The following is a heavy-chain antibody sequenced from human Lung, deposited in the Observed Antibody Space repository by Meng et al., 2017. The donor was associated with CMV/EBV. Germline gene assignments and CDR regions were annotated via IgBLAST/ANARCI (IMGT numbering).Heavy chain of an antibody. J-gene: IGHJ6*02. V-gene: IGHV3-49*04. Sequence: GESLKILRGTSGFPFRDYAMSWVRQAPGKGLEWVGFIRSKTHGGTTEYAASVKGRFTISRDDSKSIAYLQMNSLKTEDTALYYCTRDEFVSRVLAYNYYGMAVWGQGXTVTVSS. CDR1: GFPFRDYA. CDR2: IRSKTHGGTT. CDR3: TRDEFVSRVLAYNYYGMAV. D-gene: IGHD3-3*01.